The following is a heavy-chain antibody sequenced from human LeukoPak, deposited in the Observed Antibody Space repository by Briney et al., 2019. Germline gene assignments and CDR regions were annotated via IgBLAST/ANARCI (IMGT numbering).Heavy chain of an antibody. J-gene: IGHJ4*02. V-gene: IGHV3-74*01. Sequence: PGWSLRLSCAASGFTFSTYWIHWVRQVPGRGLVWVSRINGGGSSTSYADSVKGRFTISRDNAKNTLYLQMNSLRAEDTAVYYCARDSGAAADPFDYWGQGTLVTVSS. CDR1: GFTFSTYW. CDR2: INGGGSST. D-gene: IGHD6-25*01. CDR3: ARDSGAAADPFDY.